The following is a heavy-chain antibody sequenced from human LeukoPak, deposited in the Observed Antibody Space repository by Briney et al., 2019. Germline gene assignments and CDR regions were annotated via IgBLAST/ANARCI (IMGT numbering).Heavy chain of an antibody. CDR3: ARGAPGGNDYGDY. J-gene: IGHJ4*02. CDR2: IFHSGST. CDR1: GASISSYY. Sequence: PSETLSLTCTVSGASISSYYWSWIRQPPGKGLEWIGYIFHSGSTNYNPSLKSRVTISVDTSKNQLSLKLSSVTAADTAVYYWARGAPGGNDYGDYWGQGTLVTVSS. V-gene: IGHV4-59*01.